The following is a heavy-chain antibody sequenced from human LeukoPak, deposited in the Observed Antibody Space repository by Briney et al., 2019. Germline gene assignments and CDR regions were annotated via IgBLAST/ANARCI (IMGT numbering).Heavy chain of an antibody. Sequence: SETLSLTCTVSGGSISSYYWSWIRQPPGKGLEWIGYIYYSGSTNYNPSLKSRVTISVDTSKNQFSLKLSSVTAADTAVYYCARANHGYNYYYYYYMDVWGKGTTVTASS. CDR2: IYYSGST. V-gene: IGHV4-59*01. CDR3: ARANHGYNYYYYYYMDV. D-gene: IGHD5-24*01. J-gene: IGHJ6*03. CDR1: GGSISSYY.